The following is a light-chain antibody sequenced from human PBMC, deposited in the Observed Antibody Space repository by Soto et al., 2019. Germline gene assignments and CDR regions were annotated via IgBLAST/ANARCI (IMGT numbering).Light chain of an antibody. CDR1: QSVSSSY. J-gene: IGKJ1*01. CDR3: QQYGSSPTWT. V-gene: IGKV3-20*01. CDR2: GAS. Sequence: EIVLTQSPGTLSLSPGERATLSCRASQSVSSSYLAWYQQKPGQAPRLLIYGASSRATGIPDRFSGSGSGTDFTLTISRLEPEDFAVYYCQQYGSSPTWTFGQGHKVEIK.